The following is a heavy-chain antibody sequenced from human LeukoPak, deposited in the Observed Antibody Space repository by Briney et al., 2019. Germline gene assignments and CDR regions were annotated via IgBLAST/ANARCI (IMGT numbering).Heavy chain of an antibody. CDR2: IYTSGTT. V-gene: IGHV4-4*07. D-gene: IGHD2-21*02. CDR3: ARKVTWFDP. J-gene: IGHJ5*02. Sequence: SETLSLTCTVSGGSISNYYWNWIRQPAGKGLEWIGRIYTSGTTNYNPSLVSRVIISVDTSKNQFSLKLTSLTAADTAVYYCARKVTWFDPWGHGTLVTVSS. CDR1: GGSISNYY.